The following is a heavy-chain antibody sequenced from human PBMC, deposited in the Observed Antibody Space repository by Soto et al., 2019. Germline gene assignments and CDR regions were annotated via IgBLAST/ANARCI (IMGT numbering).Heavy chain of an antibody. CDR3: GRLAVAGTADYFDY. CDR2: IDPSDSQT. Sequence: GESLKISCKGSGYSFAGYWVTWVRQKPGKGLEWMGRIDPSDSQTYYSPSFRGHVTISATKSITTVFLQWSSLRASDTAMYYCGRLAVAGTADYFDYWGQGTPVTVSS. V-gene: IGHV5-10-1*01. J-gene: IGHJ4*02. CDR1: GYSFAGYW. D-gene: IGHD6-19*01.